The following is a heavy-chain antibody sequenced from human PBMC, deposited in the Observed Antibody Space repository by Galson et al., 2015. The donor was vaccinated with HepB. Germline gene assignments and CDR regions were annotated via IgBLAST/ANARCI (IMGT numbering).Heavy chain of an antibody. CDR1: GFTFSSYA. D-gene: IGHD3-3*01. CDR2: ISYDGSNK. V-gene: IGHV3-30-3*01. Sequence: SLRLSCAASGFTFSSYAMHWVRQAPGKGLEWVAVISYDGSNKYYADSVKGRFTISRDNSKNTLYLQMNSLRAEDTAVYYCARANYDFWSGYPPDLYGMDVWGQGTTVTVSS. J-gene: IGHJ6*02. CDR3: ARANYDFWSGYPPDLYGMDV.